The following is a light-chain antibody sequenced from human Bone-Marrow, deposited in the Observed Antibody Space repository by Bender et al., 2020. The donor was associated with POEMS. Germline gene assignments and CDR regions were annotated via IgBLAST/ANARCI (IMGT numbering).Light chain of an antibody. Sequence: QSALTQPASVSGSPGQSITISCTGSSSDVGDYDYVSWYQQHPGKAPKLLIYDVSSRPSGVSNRFSGSKSGNTASLTISGLQAEDEADYYCCSYAGSSTVVFGGGTKLTVL. J-gene: IGLJ2*01. CDR1: SSDVGDYDY. CDR2: DVS. CDR3: CSYAGSSTVV. V-gene: IGLV2-14*03.